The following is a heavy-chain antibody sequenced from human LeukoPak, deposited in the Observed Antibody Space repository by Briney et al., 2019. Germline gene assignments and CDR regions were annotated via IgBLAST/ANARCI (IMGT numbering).Heavy chain of an antibody. CDR2: MYYSETT. J-gene: IGHJ6*03. CDR3: ARQVSDYYYYYIDV. D-gene: IGHD5/OR15-5a*01. V-gene: IGHV4-39*01. CDR1: GGSISSTGYY. Sequence: SETLSLTCAVYGGSISSTGYYWDWIRQPPGKGLEWIGSMYYSETTYYNSSLKSRVTISLDTSKNQFSLSLKSVTAADTAVYYCARQVSDYYYYYIDVWGKGATVTVSS.